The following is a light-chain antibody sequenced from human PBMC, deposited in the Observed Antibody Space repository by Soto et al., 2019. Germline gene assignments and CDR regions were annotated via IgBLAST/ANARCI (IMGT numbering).Light chain of an antibody. Sequence: DILMTQSPSSVSASVGDRVTITCRASQAISTWLAWYQQKPGKAPELLIYAASSLQSGVPSRFRGGGSGTDFTLPISSLQPEDFANYYCQQAHSFPRTFGQGTKVEIK. CDR2: AAS. V-gene: IGKV1-12*01. CDR1: QAISTW. CDR3: QQAHSFPRT. J-gene: IGKJ1*01.